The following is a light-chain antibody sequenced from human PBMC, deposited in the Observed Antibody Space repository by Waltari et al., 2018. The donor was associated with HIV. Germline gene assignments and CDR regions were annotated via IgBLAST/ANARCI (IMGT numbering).Light chain of an antibody. CDR1: QSVDSK. V-gene: IGKV3-15*01. CDR2: DTS. CDR3: QQYYNWPPNT. Sequence: EIVLTQSPGTVSVSAGERATLSCRASQSVDSKLAWYQQKPGRVPRLLIYDTSTRATGIPARFSGSGSGTEFTLTISSLQSEDFAVYYCQQYYNWPPNTFGGGTKVEIK. J-gene: IGKJ4*01.